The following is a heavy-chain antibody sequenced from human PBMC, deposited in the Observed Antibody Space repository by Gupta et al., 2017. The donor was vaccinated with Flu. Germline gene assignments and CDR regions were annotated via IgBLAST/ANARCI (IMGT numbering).Heavy chain of an antibody. Sequence: WVRQAPRKGLEWLSYISSSGSTIYYADSWKGLFTISRDDANDSLYLQMNSLRAEDTAVYYCAPAAPNFDYWGQGALVAVSS. V-gene: IGHV3-48*03. D-gene: IGHD2-15*01. CDR2: ISSSGSTI. J-gene: IGHJ4*02. CDR3: APAAPNFDY.